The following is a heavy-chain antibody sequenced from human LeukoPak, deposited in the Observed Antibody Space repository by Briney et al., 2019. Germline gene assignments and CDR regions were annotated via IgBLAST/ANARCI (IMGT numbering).Heavy chain of an antibody. CDR2: ICTSGST. Sequence: PSETLSLTCTVSGGSISSYYWSWIRQPAGKGLEWIGRICTSGSTNYNPSLKSRVTMSVDTSKNQFSLKLSSVTAADTAVYYCARDQYSSGWPPNQRGAWFDPWGQGTLVTVSS. D-gene: IGHD6-19*01. J-gene: IGHJ5*02. CDR3: ARDQYSSGWPPNQRGAWFDP. CDR1: GGSISSYY. V-gene: IGHV4-4*07.